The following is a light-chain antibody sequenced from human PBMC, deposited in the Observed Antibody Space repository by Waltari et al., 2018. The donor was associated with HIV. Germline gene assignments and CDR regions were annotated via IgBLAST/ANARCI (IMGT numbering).Light chain of an antibody. CDR2: KDN. CDR3: QSADSSGTYWV. J-gene: IGLJ3*02. Sequence: SYELTQPPSVSVSPGQTARIICSGEALPKQYAFWYQQKPGQAPVVVIYKDNERPSGIPERFSGYSSGTTVTLTISGVQADDEADYYCQSADSSGTYWVFGGGTKLTVL. CDR1: ALPKQY. V-gene: IGLV3-25*03.